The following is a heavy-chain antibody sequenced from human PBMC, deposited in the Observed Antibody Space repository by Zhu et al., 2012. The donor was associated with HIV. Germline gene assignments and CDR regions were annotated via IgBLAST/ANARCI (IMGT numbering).Heavy chain of an antibody. CDR2: IYHSGTT. Sequence: QVQLQESGPGSVKPSKTLSLTCSISGYSMRSGYYWGWIRQPPGKDLEWIGSIYHSGTTYYNPSLKSRVTILVDMSEKEFPLKLTSVTAADTAVYYCARGGYYYDSLGAFDLWGQGTNGHRFF. CDR3: ARGGYYYDSLGAFDL. V-gene: IGHV4-38-2*02. CDR1: GYSMRSGYY. J-gene: IGHJ3*01. D-gene: IGHD3-22*01.